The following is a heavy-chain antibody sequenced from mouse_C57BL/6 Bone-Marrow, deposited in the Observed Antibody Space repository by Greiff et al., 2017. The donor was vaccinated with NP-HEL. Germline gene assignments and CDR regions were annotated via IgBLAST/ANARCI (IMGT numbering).Heavy chain of an antibody. CDR2: IDPETGGT. J-gene: IGHJ4*01. V-gene: IGHV1-15*01. CDR3: TRVKYSDMDY. D-gene: IGHD3-1*01. CDR1: GYTFTDYE. Sequence: QVQLQQSGAELVRPGASVTLSCKASGYTFTDYEMHWVKQTPVHGLEWIGAIDPETGGTAYNQKFKGKAILTADKSSSTAYMELRTLTSEDSAVYYCTRVKYSDMDYWGHGTSVTVSS.